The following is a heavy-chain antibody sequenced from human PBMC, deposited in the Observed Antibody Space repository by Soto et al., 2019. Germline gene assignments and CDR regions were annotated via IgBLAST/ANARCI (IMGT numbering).Heavy chain of an antibody. CDR3: AKTPSDYGDYDY. CDR1: GFTFSGSA. J-gene: IGHJ4*02. Sequence: GGSLRLSCAASGFTFSGSAMHWVRQASGKGLEWVGRIRSKTYSYATAYGASVKGRFTTSRDNSKNTLYLQMNSLRAEDTAVYYCAKTPSDYGDYDYWGQGTLVTVSS. D-gene: IGHD4-17*01. V-gene: IGHV3-73*01. CDR2: IRSKTYSYAT.